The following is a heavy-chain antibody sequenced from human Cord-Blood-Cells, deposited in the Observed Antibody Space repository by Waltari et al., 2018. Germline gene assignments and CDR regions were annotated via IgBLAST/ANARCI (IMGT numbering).Heavy chain of an antibody. CDR2: INPNSGGT. CDR1: GYPFTGYY. Sequence: QVQLVQSGAEVKKPGASVKVSCKASGYPFTGYYMHWVRQAPGQGLEWMGWINPNSGGTNYAQKFQGRVTMTRDTSISTAYMELSRLRSDDTAVYYCARGLNYYGSGSYEYFQHWGQGTLVTVSS. CDR3: ARGLNYYGSGSYEYFQH. D-gene: IGHD3-10*01. J-gene: IGHJ1*01. V-gene: IGHV1-2*02.